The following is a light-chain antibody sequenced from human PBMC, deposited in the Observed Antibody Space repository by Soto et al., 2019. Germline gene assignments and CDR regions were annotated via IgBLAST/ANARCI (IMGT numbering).Light chain of an antibody. V-gene: IGLV2-14*03. Sequence: QSVLTQPASVSGSPGQSITISCTGTSSDIGAYNFVSWYQQHPGKAPKFMIYDVSIRPSGVSNRFSGSKSGNTASLTISGLQAEDEADYYCSSYTSSSRYVFGTGTKVTVL. CDR2: DVS. J-gene: IGLJ1*01. CDR3: SSYTSSSRYV. CDR1: SSDIGAYNF.